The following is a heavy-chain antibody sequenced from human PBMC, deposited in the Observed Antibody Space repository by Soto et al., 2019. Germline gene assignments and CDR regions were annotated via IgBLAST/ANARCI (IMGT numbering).Heavy chain of an antibody. J-gene: IGHJ5*02. CDR1: GGSVSSGSYY. CDR2: IYYSGST. CDR3: ARGKAVSGWYWFDP. V-gene: IGHV4-61*01. Sequence: QVQLRESGPGLVKPSETLSLTCTVSGGSVSSGSYYWSWIRQPPGKGLEWIGYIYYSGSTNYNPSLKRRVTISVDTSKNPFSLKLSSVTAADTAVYYCARGKAVSGWYWFDPWGQGTLVTVSS. D-gene: IGHD6-19*01.